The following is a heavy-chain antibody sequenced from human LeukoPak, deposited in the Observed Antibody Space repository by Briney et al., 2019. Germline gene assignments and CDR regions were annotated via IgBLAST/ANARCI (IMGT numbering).Heavy chain of an antibody. Sequence: GGSLRLSCAASGFTFSSDWMAWVRQAPGKGLEWVANIKQDGGEKFYLDSVKGRFTISRDNSRNSLYLQMNSLRAEDTAVYYCARVSAEWLLSYWGQGTLVTVSS. CDR1: GFTFSSDW. CDR2: IKQDGGEK. CDR3: ARVSAEWLLSY. D-gene: IGHD3-3*01. V-gene: IGHV3-7*01. J-gene: IGHJ4*02.